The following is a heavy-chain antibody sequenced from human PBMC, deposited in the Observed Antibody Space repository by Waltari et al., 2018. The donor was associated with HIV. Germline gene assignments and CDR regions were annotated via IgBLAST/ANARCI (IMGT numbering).Heavy chain of an antibody. D-gene: IGHD3-22*01. CDR1: GFTFSAYS. Sequence: EVQLVESGGGRVKPGGSLKLSCAASGFTFSAYSMNWVRQSPGEGVAVVSFISSSSTSRYYADSVKVLFTISRDNAQISLYLQMNSLRAEDTAVYFCTRFQDYYDSSGYDYWGQGTLVTVSS. CDR2: ISSSSTSR. J-gene: IGHJ4*02. CDR3: TRFQDYYDSSGYDY. V-gene: IGHV3-21*01.